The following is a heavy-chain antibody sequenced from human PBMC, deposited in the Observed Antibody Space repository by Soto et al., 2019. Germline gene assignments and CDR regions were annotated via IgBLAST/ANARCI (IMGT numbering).Heavy chain of an antibody. CDR3: AKSAIQLWLSRYYFDY. J-gene: IGHJ4*02. V-gene: IGHV3-30*18. D-gene: IGHD5-18*01. CDR1: GFTFSSYG. CDR2: ISYDGSNK. Sequence: HPGGSLRLSCAASGFTFSSYGMHWVRQAPGKGLEWVAVISYDGSNKYYADSVKGRFTISRDNSKNTLYLQMNSLRAEDTAVYYCAKSAIQLWLSRYYFDYWGQGTLVTVSS.